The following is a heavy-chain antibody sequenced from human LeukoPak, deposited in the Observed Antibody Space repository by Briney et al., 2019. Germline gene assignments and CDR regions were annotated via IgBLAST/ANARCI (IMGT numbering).Heavy chain of an antibody. CDR2: IFYGGST. CDR3: ARGVKIEYSSSSRNWFFDL. J-gene: IGHJ2*01. CDR1: GGXISSYY. V-gene: IGHV4-59*08. D-gene: IGHD6-6*01. Sequence: SETLSLTCTVSGGXISSYYCSWIWQPPGKGLEWIGYIFYGGSTNYNPSLKSRVTISVDTSKKQFSLKLRSVTAADTAVYYCARGVKIEYSSSSRNWFFDLWGRGTLVTVSS.